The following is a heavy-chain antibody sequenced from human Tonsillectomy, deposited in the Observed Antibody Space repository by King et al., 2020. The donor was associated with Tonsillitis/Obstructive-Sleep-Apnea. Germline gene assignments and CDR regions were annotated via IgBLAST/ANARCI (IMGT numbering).Heavy chain of an antibody. D-gene: IGHD7-27*01. CDR1: GGSFSGYN. CDR3: AGQNLWGYYFDY. V-gene: IGHV4-34*01. Sequence: VQLQQWGAGLLKPAETLSLTCAVYGGSFSGYNWTWIRQPPGKGLEWIGEINHSGSTTYDPSLTSRVTISLDTSKNQFSLKLSSVTAADTAVYYCAGQNLWGYYFDYWGQGTPVTVSS. CDR2: INHSGST. J-gene: IGHJ4*02.